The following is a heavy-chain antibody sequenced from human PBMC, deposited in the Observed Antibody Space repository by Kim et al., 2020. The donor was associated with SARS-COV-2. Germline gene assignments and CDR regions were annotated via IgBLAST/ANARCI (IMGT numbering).Heavy chain of an antibody. J-gene: IGHJ4*02. CDR3: ARGKDSSGWDLGYFDY. V-gene: IGHV3-30-3*01. D-gene: IGHD6-19*01. CDR1: GFTFSSYA. Sequence: GGSLRLSCAASGFTFSSYAMHWVRQAPGKGLEWVAVISYDGSNKYYADSVKGRFTISRDNSKNTLYLQMNSLRAEDTAVYYCARGKDSSGWDLGYFDYWGQGTLVTVSS. CDR2: ISYDGSNK.